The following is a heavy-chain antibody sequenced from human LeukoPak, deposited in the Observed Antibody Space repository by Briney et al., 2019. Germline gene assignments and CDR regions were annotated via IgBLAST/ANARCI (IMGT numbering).Heavy chain of an antibody. CDR1: GFTFSSYG. CDR2: IRYDGSNK. Sequence: GGSLRLSCAASGFTFSSYGMHWVRQAPGKGLEWVAFIRYDGSNKYYADSVKGRFTISRDNSKNTLYLQMNSLRAEDTAVYYCAKDVKYYYDSSGYSAHFDYWGQGTLVTVSS. V-gene: IGHV3-30*02. J-gene: IGHJ4*02. CDR3: AKDVKYYYDSSGYSAHFDY. D-gene: IGHD3-22*01.